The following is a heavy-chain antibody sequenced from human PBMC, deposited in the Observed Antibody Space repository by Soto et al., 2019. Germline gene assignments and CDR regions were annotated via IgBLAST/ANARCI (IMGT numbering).Heavy chain of an antibody. CDR3: ARDPPPPDY. J-gene: IGHJ4*02. V-gene: IGHV1-18*01. CDR1: GEAFSVYA. Sequence: ASVKVSCKASGEAFSVYAFSWVRQAPGQGLEWMGWISAYNGNTNYAQKLQGRVTMTTDTSTSTAYMELRSLRSDDTAVYYCARDPPPPDYWGQGTLVTVSS. CDR2: ISAYNGNT.